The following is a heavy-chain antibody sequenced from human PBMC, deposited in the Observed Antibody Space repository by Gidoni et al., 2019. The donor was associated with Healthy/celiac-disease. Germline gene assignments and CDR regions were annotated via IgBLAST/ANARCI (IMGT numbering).Heavy chain of an antibody. CDR1: GFTFGDYA. CDR3: TSQRGEQWLVLGDAFDI. CDR2: IRSKADGGTT. J-gene: IGHJ3*02. V-gene: IGHV3-49*05. D-gene: IGHD6-19*01. Sequence: EVQLVESGGGLVKPGRSLRLSCTASGFTFGDYAMSWFRQAPGKGLEWVGFIRSKADGGTTEYAASVKGRFTISRDDSKSIAYLQMNSLKTEDTAVYYCTSQRGEQWLVLGDAFDIWGQGTMVTVSS.